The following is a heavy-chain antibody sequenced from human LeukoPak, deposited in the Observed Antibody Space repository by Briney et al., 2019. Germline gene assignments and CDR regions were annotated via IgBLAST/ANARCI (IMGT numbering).Heavy chain of an antibody. CDR3: ARGSWEFDWPYNWFDP. V-gene: IGHV4-59*01. CDR2: IYYSGST. CDR1: GGSISSYY. J-gene: IGHJ5*02. D-gene: IGHD3-9*01. Sequence: SETLSLTCTASGGSISSYYWSWTRQPPGKGLEWIGYIYYSGSTNYNPSLKSRVTISVDTSKNQFSLKLSSVTAADTAVYYCARGSWEFDWPYNWFDPWGQGTLVTVSS.